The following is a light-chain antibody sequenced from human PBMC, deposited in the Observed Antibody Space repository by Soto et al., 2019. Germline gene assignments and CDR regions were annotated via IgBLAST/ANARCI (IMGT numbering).Light chain of an antibody. Sequence: DIQLTQSPSFLSASVGDRVTITCRASQGISSYLAWYQQKPGKAPKLLIYAASTLQSGVPSRFSASGSGTEFTLTISGLQPDDFATYYCHQYNSYTWTFGQGTKVDIK. J-gene: IGKJ1*01. CDR3: HQYNSYTWT. V-gene: IGKV1-9*01. CDR1: QGISSY. CDR2: AAS.